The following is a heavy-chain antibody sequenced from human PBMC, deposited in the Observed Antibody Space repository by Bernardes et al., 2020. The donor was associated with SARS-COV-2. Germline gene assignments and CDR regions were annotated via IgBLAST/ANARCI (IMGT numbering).Heavy chain of an antibody. V-gene: IGHV3-48*04. CDR3: ARDGLGIKGSYPTDYYYYYGMDV. CDR2: ISSSSSTI. Sequence: GGSLRLSCAASGFTFSSYSMNWVRQAPGKGLEWVSYISSSSSTIYYADSVKGRFTISRDNAKNSLYLQMNSLRAEDTAVYYCARDGLGIKGSYPTDYYYYYGMDVWGQGTTVTVSS. D-gene: IGHD1-26*01. J-gene: IGHJ6*02. CDR1: GFTFSSYS.